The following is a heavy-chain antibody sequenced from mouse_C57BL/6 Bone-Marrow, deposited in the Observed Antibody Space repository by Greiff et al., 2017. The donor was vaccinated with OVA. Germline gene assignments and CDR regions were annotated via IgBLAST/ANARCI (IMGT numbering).Heavy chain of an antibody. Sequence: QVQLQQPGAELVRPGSSVKLSCKASGYTFTSYWMHWVKQRPIQGLEWIGNIDPSDSETHYNQKFKDKATLTVDKSSSTAYMQLSSLTSEDSAVYYCARYRAVGESYAMDYWGQGTSVTVSS. CDR3: ARYRAVGESYAMDY. V-gene: IGHV1-52*01. CDR2: IDPSDSET. CDR1: GYTFTSYW. D-gene: IGHD1-1*01. J-gene: IGHJ4*01.